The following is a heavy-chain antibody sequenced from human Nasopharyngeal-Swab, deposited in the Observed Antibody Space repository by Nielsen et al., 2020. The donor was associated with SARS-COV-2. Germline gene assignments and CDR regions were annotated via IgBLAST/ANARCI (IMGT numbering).Heavy chain of an antibody. CDR1: GFTFSSYS. CDR3: GPGYGDYGVDY. J-gene: IGHJ4*02. D-gene: IGHD4-17*01. CDR2: ISSSSSYI. V-gene: IGHV3-21*01. Sequence: GESLKISCAASGFTFSSYSMNWVRQAPGKGLEWVSSISSSSSYIYYADSVKGRFTISRDNAKNSLYLQMNSLRAEDTAVYYCGPGYGDYGVDYWGQGTLVTVSS.